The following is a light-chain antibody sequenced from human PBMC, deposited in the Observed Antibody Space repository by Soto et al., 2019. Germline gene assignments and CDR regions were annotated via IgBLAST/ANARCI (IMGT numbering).Light chain of an antibody. Sequence: DTQISPSLSSVSASVGDRVTITCRASQGISSWLAWYQQKPGKAPKLLIYAASSLQSGVPSRFSGSGSGTEFTLTISSLQPDDFATYYCQQYNSYPPTFGGGTKVDIK. V-gene: IGKV1-12*01. CDR3: QQYNSYPPT. CDR2: AAS. CDR1: QGISSW. J-gene: IGKJ4*01.